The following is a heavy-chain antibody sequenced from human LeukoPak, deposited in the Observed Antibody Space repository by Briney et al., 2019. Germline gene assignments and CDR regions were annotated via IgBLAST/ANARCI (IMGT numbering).Heavy chain of an antibody. CDR3: ARNPRTDSSGLIDY. D-gene: IGHD3-22*01. CDR2: ISSSSSYI. CDR1: GFTFSSYA. Sequence: PGGSLRLSCAASGFTFSSYAMSWVRQAPGKGLEWVSSISSSSSYIYYADSVKGRFTISRDNAKNSLYLQMNSLRAEDTAVYYCARNPRTDSSGLIDYWGQGTLVTVSS. J-gene: IGHJ4*02. V-gene: IGHV3-21*01.